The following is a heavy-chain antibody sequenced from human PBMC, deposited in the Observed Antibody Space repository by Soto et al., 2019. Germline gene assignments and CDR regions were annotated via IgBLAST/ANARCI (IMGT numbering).Heavy chain of an antibody. Sequence: PGGSLRLSCAASGFDFSNYAMGWVRQAPGKGLECISLISGTGVPTLYAESVKGRFSVSRDNSKDTLFLEMNNLRVDDTAMYYCAKSFCSSSSCFFLWVDPWGPGTLVTVSS. V-gene: IGHV3-23*01. CDR1: GFDFSNYA. J-gene: IGHJ5*02. CDR3: AKSFCSSSSCFFLWVDP. D-gene: IGHD2-2*01. CDR2: ISGTGVPT.